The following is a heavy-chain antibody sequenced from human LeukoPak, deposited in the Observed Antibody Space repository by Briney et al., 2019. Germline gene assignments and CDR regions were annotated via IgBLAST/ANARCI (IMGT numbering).Heavy chain of an antibody. V-gene: IGHV3-74*01. CDR1: GFTFSSYW. Sequence: GGSLRLSCVVSGFTFSSYWMYWVRQAPGKGLVWVSRINSDGKSTNYADSVKGRFTISRDNAKNTLYLQMNSLRTEDTAVYYCVRDMGYYDKVWGQGTLVTVSS. D-gene: IGHD3-22*01. J-gene: IGHJ4*02. CDR3: VRDMGYYDKV. CDR2: INSDGKST.